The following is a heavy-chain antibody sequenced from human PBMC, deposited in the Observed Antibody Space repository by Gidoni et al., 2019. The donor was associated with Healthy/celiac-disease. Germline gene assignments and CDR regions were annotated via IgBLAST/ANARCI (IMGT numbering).Heavy chain of an antibody. J-gene: IGHJ4*02. V-gene: IGHV3-20*04. CDR1: GFTFDDYG. CDR3: ARATYYYDSSGYYFDY. D-gene: IGHD3-22*01. CDR2: INWNGGST. Sequence: EVQLVESGGGVVRPGGSLRLSCAASGFTFDDYGMSWVPQAPGKGLGWVSGINWNGGSTGYADSVKGRFTISRDNAKNSLYLQMNSLRAEDTALYYCARATYYYDSSGYYFDYWGQGTLVTVSS.